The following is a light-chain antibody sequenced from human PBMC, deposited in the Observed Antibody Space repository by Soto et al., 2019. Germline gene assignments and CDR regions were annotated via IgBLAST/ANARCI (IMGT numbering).Light chain of an antibody. Sequence: EIVMTQSPATLSVSLGDRATLSCRASQSVGSYLDWYQQKPGQAPRLLIYGASTRATGIPARFSGSGSETDFTLTISSLQSEDFAVYYCQQYDSWPPSYTFGQGTKLEIK. J-gene: IGKJ2*01. CDR1: QSVGSY. V-gene: IGKV3-15*01. CDR2: GAS. CDR3: QQYDSWPPSYT.